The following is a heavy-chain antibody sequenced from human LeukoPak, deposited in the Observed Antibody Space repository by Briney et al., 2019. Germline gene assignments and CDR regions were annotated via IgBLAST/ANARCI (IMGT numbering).Heavy chain of an antibody. CDR1: GFTFSRYW. V-gene: IGHV3-7*05. Sequence: GGSLRLSCAASGFTFSRYWMSWVRQAPGKGLEWVANIKQDGSEKYYVDSVKGRFTISKDNAKNSLFLQINSLGAEDTAVYYCAKVTSAGSCYQSDYWGQGTLVTVSS. CDR3: AKVTSAGSCYQSDY. D-gene: IGHD2-15*01. J-gene: IGHJ4*02. CDR2: IKQDGSEK.